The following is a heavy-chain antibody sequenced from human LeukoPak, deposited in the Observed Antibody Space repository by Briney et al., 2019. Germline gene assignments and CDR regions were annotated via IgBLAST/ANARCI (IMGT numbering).Heavy chain of an antibody. Sequence: GGSLRLSCAASGFTFSNYWMNWVRQAPGKGLEWVVNIEQDGGEKNYVDSVKGRFTISRDNAKNSLYLQMNSLRAEDTAVYYCTGGLGWLIDYWGQGTLVTVSS. D-gene: IGHD2-15*01. V-gene: IGHV3-7*04. CDR3: TGGLGWLIDY. CDR2: IEQDGGEK. J-gene: IGHJ4*02. CDR1: GFTFSNYW.